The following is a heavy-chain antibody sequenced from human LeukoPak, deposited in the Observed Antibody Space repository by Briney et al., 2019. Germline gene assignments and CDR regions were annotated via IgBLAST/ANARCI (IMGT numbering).Heavy chain of an antibody. Sequence: GGSLRLSCAASGFTLSSYIMNWVRQAPGKGLEWVSSISGSSSYIYYADSVKGRFTISRDNSKNSLYLQMNSLRTEDTALYYCAKEGDGYHWGQGTMVTVSS. J-gene: IGHJ3*01. D-gene: IGHD5-24*01. CDR1: GFTLSSYI. CDR3: AKEGDGYH. CDR2: ISGSSSYI. V-gene: IGHV3-21*04.